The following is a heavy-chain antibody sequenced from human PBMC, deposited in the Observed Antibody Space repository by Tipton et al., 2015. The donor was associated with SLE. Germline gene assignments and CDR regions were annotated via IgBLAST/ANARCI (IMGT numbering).Heavy chain of an antibody. CDR2: MNHSGST. Sequence: LSLTCTVSLYSIGSGFYWDWVRQAPGKGLEWVATMNHSGSTNYNPSLKSRVTISVDTSKNQFSLKLSSVTAADTAVYYCASLGDRGGVVTWGQGTLVTVSS. D-gene: IGHD3-3*01. CDR3: ASLGDRGGVVT. CDR1: LYSIGSGFY. V-gene: IGHV4-38-2*02. J-gene: IGHJ4*02.